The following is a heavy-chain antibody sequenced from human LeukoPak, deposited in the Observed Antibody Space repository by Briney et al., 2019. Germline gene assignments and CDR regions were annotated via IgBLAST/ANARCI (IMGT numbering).Heavy chain of an antibody. J-gene: IGHJ6*02. D-gene: IGHD3-10*01. CDR3: AKFGQWKNYGMDV. V-gene: IGHV3-23*01. Sequence: AGGSLRLSCAASGFTFSSYGMTWVRQAPGKGLEWVSAVTGSGGSAFYADSVKGRFTISRDNSKNTLYLQMNSLRAEDTAVYYCAKFGQWKNYGMDVWGQGTTVTVSS. CDR2: VTGSGGSA. CDR1: GFTFSSYG.